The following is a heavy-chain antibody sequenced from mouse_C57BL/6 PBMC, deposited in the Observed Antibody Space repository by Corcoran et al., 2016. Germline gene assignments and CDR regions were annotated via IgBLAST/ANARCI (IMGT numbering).Heavy chain of an antibody. CDR1: GYTFTTYG. V-gene: IGHV9-3*01. Sequence: QIQLVQSGPELKKPGETVKISCKASGYTFTTYGMSWVKQAPGKGLKWMGWINTYSGVPTYADDFKGRFAFSLETSASTAYLQINNLKNEDTATYFCARLGVYGSSFFDYWGQSTTLTVSS. J-gene: IGHJ2*01. CDR3: ARLGVYGSSFFDY. CDR2: INTYSGVP. D-gene: IGHD1-1*01.